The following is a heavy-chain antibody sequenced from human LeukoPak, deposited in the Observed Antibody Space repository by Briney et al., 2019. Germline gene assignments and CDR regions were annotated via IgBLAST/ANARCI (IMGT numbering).Heavy chain of an antibody. CDR2: INPSGGST. D-gene: IGHD3-22*01. CDR3: ARDDFYYDSSLDY. V-gene: IGHV1-46*01. J-gene: IGHJ4*02. CDR1: GYTFTSYY. Sequence: ASVKVSCKASGYTFTSYYMHWVRQAPGQGLEWMGIINPSGGSTSYAQKFQGRVTMTRDTSTSTAYMELRSLRSDDTAVYYCARDDFYYDSSLDYWGQGTLVTVSS.